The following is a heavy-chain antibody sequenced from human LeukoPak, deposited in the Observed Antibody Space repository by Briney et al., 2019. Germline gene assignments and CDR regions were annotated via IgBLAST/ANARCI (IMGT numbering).Heavy chain of an antibody. CDR2: IYYSGST. D-gene: IGHD3-10*01. CDR1: GGSISNYY. V-gene: IGHV4-59*12. J-gene: IGHJ5*02. CDR3: ARVRGAKAVDP. Sequence: SETLSLTCTVSGGSISNYYWSWIRQPPGKELEWIGYIYYSGSTNYNPSLKSRVTISVDTSKNQFSLKLSSVTAADTAVYYCARVRGAKAVDPWGQGTLVTVSS.